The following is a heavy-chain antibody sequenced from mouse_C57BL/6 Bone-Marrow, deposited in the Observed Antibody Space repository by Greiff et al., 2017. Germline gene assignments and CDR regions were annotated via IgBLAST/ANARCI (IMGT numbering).Heavy chain of an antibody. J-gene: IGHJ4*01. CDR2: IDPENGDT. CDR3: THITTVVAKDAMDY. V-gene: IGHV14-4*01. CDR1: GFNIKDDY. D-gene: IGHD1-1*01. Sequence: QLVESGAELVRPGASVKLSCTASGFNIKDDYMHWVKQRPEQGLEWIGWIDPENGDTEYASKFQGKATITADTSSNTAYLQLSSLTSEDTAVYYCTHITTVVAKDAMDYWGQGTSVTVSS.